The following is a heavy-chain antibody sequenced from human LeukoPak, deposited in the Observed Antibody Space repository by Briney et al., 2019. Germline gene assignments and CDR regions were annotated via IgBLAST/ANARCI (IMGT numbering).Heavy chain of an antibody. J-gene: IGHJ6*02. CDR3: ARSKLGYCSGGSCYGAVMDV. CDR2: ISSSSSYI. V-gene: IGHV3-21*01. Sequence: GGSLRLSCAASGFTFSSYSMNWVRQAPGKGLEWVSSISSSSSYIYYADSVKGRFTISRDNAKNSLYLQMSSLRAEDTAVYYCARSKLGYCSGGSCYGAVMDVWGQGTTVTVSS. D-gene: IGHD2-15*01. CDR1: GFTFSSYS.